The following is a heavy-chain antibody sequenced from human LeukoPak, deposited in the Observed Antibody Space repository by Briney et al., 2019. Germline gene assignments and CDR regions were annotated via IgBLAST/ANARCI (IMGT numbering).Heavy chain of an antibody. CDR2: ISYDGSNK. CDR3: AKSSEGYYYDSSGSPTLH. J-gene: IGHJ4*02. CDR1: GFTFSSYE. Sequence: PGGSLRLSCAVSGFTFSSYEMNWVRQAPGKGLEWVAVISYDGSNKYYADSVKGRFTISRDNSKNTLYLQMNSLRAEDTAVYYCAKSSEGYYYDSSGSPTLHWGQGTLVTVSS. D-gene: IGHD3-22*01. V-gene: IGHV3-30*18.